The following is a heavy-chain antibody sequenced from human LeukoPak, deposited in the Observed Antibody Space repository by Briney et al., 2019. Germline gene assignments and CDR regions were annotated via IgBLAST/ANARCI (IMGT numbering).Heavy chain of an antibody. CDR2: IRDDSDGT. CDR3: VKDLNWAFDY. D-gene: IGHD3-16*01. J-gene: IGHJ4*02. V-gene: IGHV3-48*01. CDR1: GFTFNKSP. Sequence: PGGSLRLSCAASGFTFNKSPMNWVRQAPGKGLEWISNIRDDSDGTTYADSVKGRFTISRDNAKNSLYLQINSLRAEDTVVYYCVKDLNWAFDYWGQGTLVTVSS.